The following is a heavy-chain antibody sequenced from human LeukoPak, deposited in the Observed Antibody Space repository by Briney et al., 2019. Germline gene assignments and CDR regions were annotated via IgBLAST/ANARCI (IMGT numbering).Heavy chain of an antibody. CDR2: INHSGST. J-gene: IGHJ4*02. D-gene: IGHD6-13*01. CDR1: GGSFSGYY. Sequence: PSETLSLTCAVYGGSFSGYYWSWIRQPPGKGLEWIGEINHSGSTNYNPSLKSRVTISVDTSKNQFSLKLSSVTAADTAVYYCARGRRYSSSWYRGPRGLSFDYWGQGTLVTVSS. V-gene: IGHV4-34*01. CDR3: ARGRRYSSSWYRGPRGLSFDY.